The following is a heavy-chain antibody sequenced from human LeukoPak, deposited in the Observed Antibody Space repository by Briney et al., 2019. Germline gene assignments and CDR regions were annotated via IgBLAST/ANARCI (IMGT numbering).Heavy chain of an antibody. D-gene: IGHD3-10*02. J-gene: IGHJ4*02. CDR3: ASSLDVLSGPVLNYFPD. CDR1: GGSSPGYF. CDR2: INHSGST. V-gene: IGHV4-34*01. Sequence: NPPETPPPPTAAYGGSSPGYFSCLICQPPGKGLEWIGEINHSGSTNYNPSLKSRVTISVDTSKNQFSWKLSSVTAADTAVYYCASSLDVLSGPVLNYFPDWSAATLLAVSS.